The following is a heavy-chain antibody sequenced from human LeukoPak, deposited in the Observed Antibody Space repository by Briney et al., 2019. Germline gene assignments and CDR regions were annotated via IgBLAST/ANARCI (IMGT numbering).Heavy chain of an antibody. CDR2: IVVGSGNT. J-gene: IGHJ3*02. V-gene: IGHV1-58*02. D-gene: IGHD2-15*01. CDR3: AATLGYCSGGSCPGVAFDI. CDR1: GFTFTSSA. Sequence: GTSVKVSCKASGFTFTSSAMQWVRQARGQRLEWIGWIVVGSGNTNYAQKFQERVTITRDMSTSTAYMELSSLRSEDTAVYYCAATLGYCSGGSCPGVAFDIWGQGTMVTVSS.